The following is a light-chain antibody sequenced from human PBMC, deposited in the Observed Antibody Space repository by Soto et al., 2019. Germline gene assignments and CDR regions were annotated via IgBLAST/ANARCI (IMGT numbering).Light chain of an antibody. CDR1: SSDVGANIY. CDR2: EVT. Sequence: QSALTQPASVSGSPGQSITISCTGSSSDVGANIYVSWYQQHPGKAPKLMIYEVTNRPSGVSYRFSGSRSDNTASLTISGLQAEDEADYYCSSYTTFRTVLFGGGTKLTVL. J-gene: IGLJ2*01. CDR3: SSYTTFRTVL. V-gene: IGLV2-14*01.